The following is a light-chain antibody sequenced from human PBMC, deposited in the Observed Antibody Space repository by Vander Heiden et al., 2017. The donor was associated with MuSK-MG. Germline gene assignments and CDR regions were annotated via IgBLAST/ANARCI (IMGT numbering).Light chain of an antibody. J-gene: IGKJ4*01. CDR3: QQNDNLPLT. CDR1: QDISNY. Sequence: DIQMTQSPSSLSASVGDRVTITCQASQDISNYLNWFQQKPGKAPKFLIYDASNLETGGPSRFSGSGSGTDFTLTISSLQVEDIATYYCQQNDNLPLTFGGGTKVEIK. CDR2: DAS. V-gene: IGKV1-33*01.